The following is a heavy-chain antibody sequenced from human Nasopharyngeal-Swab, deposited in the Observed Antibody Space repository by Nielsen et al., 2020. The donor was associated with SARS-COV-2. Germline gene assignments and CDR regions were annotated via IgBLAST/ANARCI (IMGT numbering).Heavy chain of an antibody. D-gene: IGHD7-27*01. Sequence: SETLSLTCIVSGGSVSSGSYYWSWIRQPPGKGLEWIGYIYYSGSTNYNPSLKSRVTISVDTSKNRFSLKLSSVTAADTAVYYCARGTGNFDYWGQGTLVTVSS. CDR2: IYYSGST. CDR1: GGSVSSGSYY. J-gene: IGHJ4*02. CDR3: ARGTGNFDY. V-gene: IGHV4-61*01.